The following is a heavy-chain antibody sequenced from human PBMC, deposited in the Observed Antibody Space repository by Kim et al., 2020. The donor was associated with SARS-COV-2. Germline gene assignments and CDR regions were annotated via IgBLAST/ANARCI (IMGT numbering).Heavy chain of an antibody. D-gene: IGHD4-17*01. V-gene: IGHV3-30*02. CDR2: K. CDR3: AKPTVVTLFDY. J-gene: IGHJ4*02. Sequence: KYYADSVKGRFTISRDNSKNTLYLQMNSLRAEDTAVYYCAKPTVVTLFDYWGQGTLVTVSS.